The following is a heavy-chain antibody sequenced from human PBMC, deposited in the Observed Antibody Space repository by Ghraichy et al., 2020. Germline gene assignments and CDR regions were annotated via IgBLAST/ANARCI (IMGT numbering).Heavy chain of an antibody. Sequence: GGSLRLSCAASGFSFNSYALNWVRQAPGKGLEWVSGVSSTGVTTYYADSVKGRFTISRDTSKNTVILQMNSLRADDTAVYYCAKVALGGIVEGGFDHWGQGTLVTVSS. CDR3: AKVALGGIVEGGFDH. CDR1: GFSFNSYA. J-gene: IGHJ4*02. V-gene: IGHV3-23*01. D-gene: IGHD1-26*01. CDR2: VSSTGVTT.